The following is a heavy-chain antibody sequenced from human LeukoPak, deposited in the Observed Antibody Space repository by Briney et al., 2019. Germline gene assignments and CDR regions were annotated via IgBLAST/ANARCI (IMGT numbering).Heavy chain of an antibody. J-gene: IGHJ4*02. CDR3: ARDKTVFDY. CDR2: IYHSGST. CDR1: GGSISSGGYS. V-gene: IGHV4-30-2*01. Sequence: PSETLSLTCAVSGGSISSGGYSWSWIRRPPGKGLEWIGYIYHSGSTYYNPSLKSRVTISVDRSKNQFSLKLSSVTAADTAVYYCARDKTVFDYWGQGTLVTVSS.